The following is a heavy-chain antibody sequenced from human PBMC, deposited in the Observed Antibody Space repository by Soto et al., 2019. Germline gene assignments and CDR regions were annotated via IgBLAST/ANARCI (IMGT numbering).Heavy chain of an antibody. CDR2: ISGSGGST. V-gene: IGHV3-23*01. CDR1: GFTFSSYA. J-gene: IGHJ4*02. Sequence: GGSLRLSCAASGFTFSSYAMSWVRQAPGKGLEWVSAISGSGGSTYYADSVKGRFTISRDNSKNTLYLQMNSLRAEDTAVYYCAKDLYNWNLAPWDYWGQGTLVTVSS. D-gene: IGHD1-7*01. CDR3: AKDLYNWNLAPWDY.